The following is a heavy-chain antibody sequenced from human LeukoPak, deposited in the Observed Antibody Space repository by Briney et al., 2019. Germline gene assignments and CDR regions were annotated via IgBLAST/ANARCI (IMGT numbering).Heavy chain of an antibody. V-gene: IGHV3-7*01. J-gene: IGHJ4*02. CDR1: GFTFSSYA. CDR3: ARVLGGELPGFDY. Sequence: GGSLRLSCAASGFTFSSYAMSWVRQAPGKGLEWVANIKQDGSEKYYVDSVKGRFTISRDNAKNTLYLQMNSLRAEDTAVYYCARVLGGELPGFDYWGQGTLVTVSS. CDR2: IKQDGSEK. D-gene: IGHD1-26*01.